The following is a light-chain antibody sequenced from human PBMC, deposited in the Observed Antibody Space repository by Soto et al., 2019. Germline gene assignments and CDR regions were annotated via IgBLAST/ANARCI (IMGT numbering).Light chain of an antibody. V-gene: IGKV3-20*01. Sequence: EMVLTQSPDTLSLSPGERATLSCRASQTVSSNFLAWYQQRPGQAPRLLTYGASSRATGIPDRFSGSGSGTDFTLTISRLEPEDLAVYYCQQYGTSPETFGQGTKVDIK. CDR2: GAS. CDR1: QTVSSNF. CDR3: QQYGTSPET. J-gene: IGKJ1*01.